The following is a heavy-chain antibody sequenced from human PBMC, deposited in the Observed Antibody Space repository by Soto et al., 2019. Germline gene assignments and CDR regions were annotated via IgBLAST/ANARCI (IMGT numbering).Heavy chain of an antibody. Sequence: GGSLRLSCAASGFTFSSYAMSWVRQAPGKGLEWVSAISGSGGSTYYADSVKGRFTISRDNSKNTLYLQMNSLRAEDTAVYYCAKALLFFGVVSALRGLWGQGTTVTVSS. CDR1: GFTFSSYA. V-gene: IGHV3-23*01. CDR3: AKALLFFGVVSALRGL. J-gene: IGHJ6*02. D-gene: IGHD3-3*01. CDR2: ISGSGGST.